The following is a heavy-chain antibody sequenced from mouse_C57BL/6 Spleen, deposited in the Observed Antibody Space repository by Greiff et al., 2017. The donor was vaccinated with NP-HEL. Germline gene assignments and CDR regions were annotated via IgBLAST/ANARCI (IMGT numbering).Heavy chain of an antibody. V-gene: IGHV1-72*01. CDR3: ARWVYYYYGSSFDY. CDR2: IDPNSGGT. J-gene: IGHJ2*01. Sequence: VQLQQPGAELVKPGASVKLSCKASGYTFTSYWMHWVKQRPGRGLEWIGMIDPNSGGTKYNEKFKSKATLTVDKPSSTAYMQLSSLTSEDSTVYYCARWVYYYYGSSFDYWGQGTTLTVSS. D-gene: IGHD1-1*01. CDR1: GYTFTSYW.